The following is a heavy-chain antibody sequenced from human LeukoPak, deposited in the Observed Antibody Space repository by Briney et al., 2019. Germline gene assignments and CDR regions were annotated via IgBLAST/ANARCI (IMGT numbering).Heavy chain of an antibody. CDR2: INPTGGST. Sequence: ASVKVSCKASGYTFTSYYMHWVRQAPGQGLEWMGIINPTGGSTSYAQNFQGRVTMTRDTSTSTAYMELRSLRSEDTAIYYRTRDFDRYCSGCSCYSGYWFYPWGQGTRVTVSS. CDR1: GYTFTSYY. CDR3: TRDFDRYCSGCSCYSGYWFYP. V-gene: IGHV1-46*03. D-gene: IGHD2-15*01. J-gene: IGHJ5*02.